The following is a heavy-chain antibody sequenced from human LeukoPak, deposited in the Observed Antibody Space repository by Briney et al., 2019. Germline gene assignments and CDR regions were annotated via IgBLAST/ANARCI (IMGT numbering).Heavy chain of an antibody. V-gene: IGHV3-43*02. J-gene: IGHJ4*02. CDR3: AKESGKFDY. CDR2: ISADGGST. CDR1: GLNFDDST. Sequence: GGSLRLSCVASGLNFDDSTMHWVRQAPGKALEWVSVISADGGSTFSADSVKGRLSISRDNSKNSLYLQMNSLRSEDAAMYYCAKESGKFDYWGQGTLVAVSS.